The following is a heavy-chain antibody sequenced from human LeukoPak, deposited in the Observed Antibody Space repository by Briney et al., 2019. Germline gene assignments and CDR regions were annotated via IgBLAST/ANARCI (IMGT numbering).Heavy chain of an antibody. Sequence: SQTLSLTCTVSGGSISSGSYYWSWIRQPAGKGLEWIGRIYTSGSTNYNPSLKSRVTISVDTSKNQFSLKLSSVTAADTAVYYCARVEAQGTMASFYYSNYYYYYYMDVWGKGTTVTISS. J-gene: IGHJ6*03. D-gene: IGHD1-7*01. CDR3: ARVEAQGTMASFYYSNYYYYYYMDV. V-gene: IGHV4-61*02. CDR1: GGSISSGSYY. CDR2: IYTSGST.